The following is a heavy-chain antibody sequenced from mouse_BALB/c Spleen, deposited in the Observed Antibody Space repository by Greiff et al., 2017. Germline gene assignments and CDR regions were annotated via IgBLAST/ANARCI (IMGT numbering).Heavy chain of an antibody. V-gene: IGHV5-17*02. CDR2: ISSGSSTI. J-gene: IGHJ3*01. CDR3: ARWDGYGDGDWFAY. CDR1: GFTFSSSG. D-gene: IGHD2-2*01. Sequence: EVMLVESGGGLVQPGGSRKLSCAASGFTFSSSGMHWVRQAPEKGLEWVAYISSGSSTIYYADTVKGRVTISRDNPKNTRFLQMTSLRSEDTAMYYCARWDGYGDGDWFAYWGQGTLVTVSA.